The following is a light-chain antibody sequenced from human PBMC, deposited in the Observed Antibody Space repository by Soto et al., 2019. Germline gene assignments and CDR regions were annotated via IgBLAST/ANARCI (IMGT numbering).Light chain of an antibody. CDR1: QSISSW. V-gene: IGKV1-5*01. Sequence: DIQMTQSPSTLSAPLGDRVTITCRASQSISSWLAWYQQKPGKAPKLLIYDASSLESGVPSRFSGSGSGTEFTLTISSLQPDDFATYYCQQYKTYWTFGQGTKVDI. J-gene: IGKJ1*01. CDR2: DAS. CDR3: QQYKTYWT.